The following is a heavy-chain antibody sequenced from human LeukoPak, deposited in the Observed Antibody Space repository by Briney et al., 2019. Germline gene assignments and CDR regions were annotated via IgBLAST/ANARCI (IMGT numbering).Heavy chain of an antibody. CDR1: GGSISSYY. D-gene: IGHD2-15*01. Sequence: SETLSLTCTVSGGSISSYYWSWIRQPPGKGLEWIGYIYYSGSTNYNPSLKSRATISVDTSKNQFSLKLSSVTAADTAVYYCARSRSYCSGGSCYGGGYYYYYMDVWGKGTTVTVSS. J-gene: IGHJ6*03. CDR2: IYYSGST. V-gene: IGHV4-59*01. CDR3: ARSRSYCSGGSCYGGGYYYYYMDV.